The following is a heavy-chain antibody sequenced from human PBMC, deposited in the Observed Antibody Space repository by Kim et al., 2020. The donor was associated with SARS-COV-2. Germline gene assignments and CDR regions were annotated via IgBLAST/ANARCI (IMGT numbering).Heavy chain of an antibody. Sequence: GVALRLSCAASGFTFSDYYMSWIRQAPGKGLEWVSYISSSSSYTNYTDSVKGRFTISRDNAKNSLYLQMNSLRAEDTAVYYCARVGYDYVWGSYRDYYYYYGIDVWGHGTTVTVSS. CDR2: ISSSSSYT. D-gene: IGHD3-16*02. V-gene: IGHV3-11*05. CDR3: ARVGYDYVWGSYRDYYYYYGIDV. J-gene: IGHJ6*02. CDR1: GFTFSDYY.